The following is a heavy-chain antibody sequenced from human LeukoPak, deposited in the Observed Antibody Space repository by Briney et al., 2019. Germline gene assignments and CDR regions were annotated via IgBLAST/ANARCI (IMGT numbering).Heavy chain of an antibody. Sequence: ASVKVSCKVSGYTLTELSMHWVRQAPGKGLEWMGGFDPEDGETIYAQKFQGRVTMTRDMSTSTVYMELSSLRSEDTSVYYCARAGGSGVDYMDVWGKGTTVTVSS. CDR3: ARAGGSGVDYMDV. V-gene: IGHV1-24*01. J-gene: IGHJ6*03. D-gene: IGHD3-10*01. CDR1: GYTLTELS. CDR2: FDPEDGET.